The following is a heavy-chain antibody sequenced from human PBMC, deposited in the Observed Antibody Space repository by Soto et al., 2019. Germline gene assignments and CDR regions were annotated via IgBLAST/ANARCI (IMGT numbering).Heavy chain of an antibody. CDR3: ARWVNYYDSSGSSWFDP. D-gene: IGHD3-22*01. CDR2: MYYSGTT. J-gene: IGHJ5*02. CDR1: GGSISSGGYS. Sequence: SETLSLTCAVSGGSISSGGYSWSWIRQKPGKGLEWIGNMYYSGTTYYNPSLKSRVTISVDTSKNQFSLKLSSVTAADTAVYYCARWVNYYDSSGSSWFDPWGQGALVTVSS. V-gene: IGHV4-31*11.